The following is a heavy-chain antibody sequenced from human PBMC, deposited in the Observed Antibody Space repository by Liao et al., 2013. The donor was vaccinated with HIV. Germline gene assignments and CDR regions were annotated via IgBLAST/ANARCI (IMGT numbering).Heavy chain of an antibody. Sequence: QVQLQESGPGLVKPSETLSLTCTVSGGSVTSYYWSWIRQPAGRGLEWIGRIYTSETTNYNPSLKSRITMSVDTSKNHVSLKLSSVTAADTAVYYCARGDDYGISFDYWGQGNLVTVSS. CDR1: GGSVTSYY. V-gene: IGHV4-4*07. CDR2: IYTSETT. D-gene: IGHD4-17*01. CDR3: ARGDDYGISFDY. J-gene: IGHJ4*02.